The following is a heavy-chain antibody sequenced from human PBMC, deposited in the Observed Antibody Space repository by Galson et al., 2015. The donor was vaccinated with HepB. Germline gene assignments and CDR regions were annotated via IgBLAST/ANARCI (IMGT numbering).Heavy chain of an antibody. CDR1: GFTLSNYV. D-gene: IGHD2-21*01. Sequence: SLRLSCAASGFTLSNYVMHWVRQAPGQGLEWVALISYDGTNQYYADSVRGLFISSRENSKNTLHLQMTSLRVEDTAVYYCARALKAKNVTSRSGDFPHHYYQYGMDIWGQGTTVTDSS. J-gene: IGHJ6*02. CDR3: ARALKAKNVTSRSGDFPHHYYQYGMDI. CDR2: ISYDGTNQ. V-gene: IGHV3-30-3*01.